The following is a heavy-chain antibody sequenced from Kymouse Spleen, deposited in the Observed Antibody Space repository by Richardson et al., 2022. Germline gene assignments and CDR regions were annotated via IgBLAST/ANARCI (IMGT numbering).Heavy chain of an antibody. CDR2: IYYSGST. CDR1: GGSISSSSYY. J-gene: IGHJ1*01. D-gene: IGHD1-7*01. CDR3: ARQGLELDFQH. V-gene: IGHV4-39*01. Sequence: QLQLQESGPGLVKPSETLSLTCTVSGGSISSSSYYWGWIRQPPGKGLEWIGSIYYSGSTYYNPSLKSRVTISVDTSKNQFSLKLSSVTAADTAVYYCARQGLELDFQHWGQGTLVTVSS.